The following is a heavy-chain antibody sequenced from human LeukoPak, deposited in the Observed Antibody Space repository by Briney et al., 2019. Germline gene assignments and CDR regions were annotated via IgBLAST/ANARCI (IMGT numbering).Heavy chain of an antibody. CDR2: IYSGGST. D-gene: IGHD2-15*01. Sequence: GGSLRLSCAASGFTVSSNYMSWVRQAPGEGLEWVSVIYSGGSTYYADSVKGRFTISRDNSKNTLYLQMNSLRAEDTAVYYCARILGYCSGGSCSEGDYWGQGTLVTVSS. CDR3: ARILGYCSGGSCSEGDY. J-gene: IGHJ4*02. CDR1: GFTVSSNY. V-gene: IGHV3-66*02.